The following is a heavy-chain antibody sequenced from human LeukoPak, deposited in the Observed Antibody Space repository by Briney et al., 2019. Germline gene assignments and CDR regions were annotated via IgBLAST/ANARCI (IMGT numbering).Heavy chain of an antibody. D-gene: IGHD3-10*01. CDR3: ARDAMYYGSGYYFDC. CDR2: IYHSGST. CDR1: GYSISSGYY. J-gene: IGHJ4*02. Sequence: SETLSLTCTVSGYSISSGYYWGWIRQPPGKGLEWFGSIYHSGSTYYNPSLKSRVTISVDTSKNQFSLKLSSVTAADTAVYYCARDAMYYGSGYYFDCWGQGTLVTVSS. V-gene: IGHV4-38-2*02.